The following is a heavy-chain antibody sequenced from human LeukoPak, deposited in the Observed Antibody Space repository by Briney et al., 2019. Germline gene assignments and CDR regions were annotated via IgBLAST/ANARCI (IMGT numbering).Heavy chain of an antibody. J-gene: IGHJ3*02. CDR3: ARGWTQAAFDI. CDR1: GFTFSSYG. D-gene: IGHD2-15*01. V-gene: IGHV3-30*03. CDR2: ISYDGSNK. Sequence: HPGGSLRLSCAASGFTFSSYGMHWVRQAPGKGLEWVAVISYDGSNKYYADSVKGRFTISRDNSKNTLYLQMNSLRAEDTAVYYCARGWTQAAFDIWGQGTMLTVSS.